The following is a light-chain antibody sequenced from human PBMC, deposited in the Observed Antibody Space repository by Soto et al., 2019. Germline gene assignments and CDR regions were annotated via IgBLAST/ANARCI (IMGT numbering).Light chain of an antibody. V-gene: IGKV1-33*01. CDR2: DAS. CDR3: QQYANLPYT. Sequence: DIQMTQSPSSLSASVGDRVTITCQASQDISDSLNWYQQKPGKAPKILIYDASNLETGVPSRFSGSGSAADFTFTISGVQPEDIATYYCQQYANLPYTFGQGTKLEIK. CDR1: QDISDS. J-gene: IGKJ2*01.